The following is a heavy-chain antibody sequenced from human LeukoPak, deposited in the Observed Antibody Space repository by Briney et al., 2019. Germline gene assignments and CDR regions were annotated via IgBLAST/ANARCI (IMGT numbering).Heavy chain of an antibody. CDR1: GFTFSSYS. CDR2: ISSSSSYI. Sequence: GGSLRLSCAASGFTFSSYSMSWVRQAPGKGLEWVPSISSSSSYIYYVDSVKGRFTISRDNAKNSLYLQMNSLRAEDTAVYYCARADTYYYDSRGYYTFDYWGQGTLVTVTS. D-gene: IGHD3-22*01. CDR3: ARADTYYYDSRGYYTFDY. J-gene: IGHJ4*02. V-gene: IGHV3-21*01.